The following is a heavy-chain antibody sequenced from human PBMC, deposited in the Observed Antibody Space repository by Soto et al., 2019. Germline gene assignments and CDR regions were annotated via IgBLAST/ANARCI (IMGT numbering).Heavy chain of an antibody. CDR3: VRTSLVVAAATRADY. CDR2: INSDGSST. V-gene: IGHV3-74*01. D-gene: IGHD2-15*01. CDR1: GFTFSSYW. Sequence: EVQLVESGGGLVQPGESLRLSCAASGFTFSSYWMHWVRQAPGKGLVLVSRINSDGSSTSYAGSVKGRFTISRDNAKNTLYLQMNSLRAEDTAVYYCVRTSLVVAAATRADYWGQGTLVTVSS. J-gene: IGHJ4*02.